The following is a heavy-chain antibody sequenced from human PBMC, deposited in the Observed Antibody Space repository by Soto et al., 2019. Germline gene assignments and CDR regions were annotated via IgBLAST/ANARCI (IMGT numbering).Heavy chain of an antibody. CDR1: GFTFMSYA. D-gene: IGHD2-2*02. J-gene: IGHJ4*02. V-gene: IGHV3-30-3*01. Sequence: PGGSLRLSCAGSGFTFMSYAMGWVRLAPGKGLEWVAVISYDGSNEYYADSVKGRFSISRDNSKKTIYLQMNDLRTEDTAVYYCARPHSPRHYIRSFDNWGQGALVTVSS. CDR3: ARPHSPRHYIRSFDN. CDR2: ISYDGSNE.